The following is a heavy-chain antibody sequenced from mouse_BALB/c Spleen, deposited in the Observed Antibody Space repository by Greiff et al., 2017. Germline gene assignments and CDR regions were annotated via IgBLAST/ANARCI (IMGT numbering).Heavy chain of an antibody. J-gene: IGHJ4*01. CDR3: ARGLWSYAMDY. CDR2: IYPGDGDT. D-gene: IGHD1-1*02. CDR1: GYTFTSYW. Sequence: VKLMESGAELARPGASVKLSCKASGYTFTSYWMQWVKQRPGQGLEWIGAIYPGDGDTRYTQKFKGKATLTADKSSSTAYMQLSSLASEDSAVYYCARGLWSYAMDYWGQGTSVTVSS. V-gene: IGHV1-87*01.